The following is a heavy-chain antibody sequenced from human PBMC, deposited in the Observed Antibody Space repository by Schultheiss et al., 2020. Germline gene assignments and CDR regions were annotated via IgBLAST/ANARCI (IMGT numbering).Heavy chain of an antibody. V-gene: IGHV1-2*04. Sequence: ASVKVSCKASGYTFTGYNMHWVRQAPGQGLEWMGWINPNSGGTNYAQKFQGWVTMTRDTSISTAYMELSRLRSDDTAVYYCASEGLTGDVGFDYWGQGTLVNVSS. J-gene: IGHJ4*02. CDR2: INPNSGGT. CDR1: GYTFTGYN. CDR3: ASEGLTGDVGFDY. D-gene: IGHD7-27*01.